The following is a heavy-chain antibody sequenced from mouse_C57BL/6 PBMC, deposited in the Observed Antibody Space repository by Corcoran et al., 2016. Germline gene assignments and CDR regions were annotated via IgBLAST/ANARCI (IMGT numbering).Heavy chain of an antibody. CDR3: ARGGTTVGGYAMDY. J-gene: IGHJ4*01. Sequence: QVQLQQSGAELARPGASVKLSCKASGYTFTSYGISWVKQRTGQGLEWIGEIYPRSGNTYYNEKFKGKATLTADKSSSTAYMELRSLTSEDSAVYFCARGGTTVGGYAMDYWGQGTSVTVSS. CDR2: IYPRSGNT. D-gene: IGHD1-1*01. CDR1: GYTFTSYG. V-gene: IGHV1-81*01.